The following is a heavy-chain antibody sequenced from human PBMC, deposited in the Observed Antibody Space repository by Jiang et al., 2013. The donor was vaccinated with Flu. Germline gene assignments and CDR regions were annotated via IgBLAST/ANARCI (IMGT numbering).Heavy chain of an antibody. Sequence: KPTQTLTLTCTVSGFSLSNARMGVSWIRQPPGKALEWLALIYWDDDKRYSPSLKSRLTITKDTSKNQVVLTMANMDPVDTATYYCAHSTYYYDSSGYAYYFDYWGQGTLVTVSS. V-gene: IGHV2-5*02. D-gene: IGHD3-22*01. CDR2: IYWDDDK. J-gene: IGHJ4*02. CDR1: GFSLSNARMG. CDR3: AHSTYYYDSSGYAYYFDY.